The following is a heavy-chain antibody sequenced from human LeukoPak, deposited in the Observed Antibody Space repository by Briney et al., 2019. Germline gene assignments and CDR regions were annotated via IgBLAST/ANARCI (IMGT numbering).Heavy chain of an antibody. CDR2: TKEEGSEK. CDR1: GFTFSGYL. Sequence: GGSLRLSCAASGFTFSGYLMSWVRQAPGKGLEWVANTKEEGSEKYYVDSVKGRFIISRDNAKNSLYLQMNSLRAEDTAVYYCARDSSAAPHSYWGQGTLVTVFS. D-gene: IGHD2-15*01. V-gene: IGHV3-7*01. J-gene: IGHJ4*02. CDR3: ARDSSAAPHSY.